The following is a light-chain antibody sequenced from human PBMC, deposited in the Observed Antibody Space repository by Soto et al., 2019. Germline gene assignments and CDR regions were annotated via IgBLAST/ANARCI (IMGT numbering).Light chain of an antibody. CDR3: QKRKNWQVN. J-gene: IGKJ5*01. Sequence: EIVFTHSPVTLSLSPLERATLSFMASQSVGSYLAWYQQKPGQAPRLLIYDASNRATGIPARFSGSGSGTDFTLTISSLEPEDFAVYYCQKRKNWQVNFGQGKRLAIK. CDR1: QSVGSY. CDR2: DAS. V-gene: IGKV3-11*01.